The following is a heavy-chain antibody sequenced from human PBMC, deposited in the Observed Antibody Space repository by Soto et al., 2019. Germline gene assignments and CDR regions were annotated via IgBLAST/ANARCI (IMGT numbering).Heavy chain of an antibody. Sequence: XDSLTISCKSSGYSFSSYWIALVRLMPGKGLEWMGSIYPDDSDTKYSPSFQGQVTISADKSISAAYLQWSSLKASDTAIYYCARNSLTGYYNYYYSMDVWGQGTTVTVSS. J-gene: IGHJ6*02. CDR2: IYPDDSDT. V-gene: IGHV5-51*01. CDR1: GYSFSSYW. D-gene: IGHD3-9*01. CDR3: ARNSLTGYYNYYYSMDV.